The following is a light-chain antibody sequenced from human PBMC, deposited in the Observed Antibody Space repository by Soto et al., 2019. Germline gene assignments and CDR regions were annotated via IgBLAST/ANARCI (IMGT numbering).Light chain of an antibody. CDR1: QSVNNY. J-gene: IGKJ4*01. CDR2: GAS. Sequence: EIVMTQSPATLSVSPGERATLSCRASQSVNNYLAWYQQKPGQAPRLLIYGASTRATGIPDRFGGSGSGTNFTLTISSLQSEDFAVYYCQQHNNWPLTFGGGTKVDIK. V-gene: IGKV3-15*01. CDR3: QQHNNWPLT.